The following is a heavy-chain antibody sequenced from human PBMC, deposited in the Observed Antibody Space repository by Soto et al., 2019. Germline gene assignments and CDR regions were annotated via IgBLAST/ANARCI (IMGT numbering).Heavy chain of an antibody. CDR3: ANGGPSVLRSFDWLLNFDY. CDR2: ISGSGGST. D-gene: IGHD3-9*01. J-gene: IGHJ4*02. Sequence: PGGSLRLSCAASGFTFSSYAMSWVRQAPGKGLAWVSAISGSGGSTYYADSGKGRFTISRDNSKNTLYLQMNSLRAEDTAVYYCANGGPSVLRSFDWLLNFDYWGQGTLVTGAS. CDR1: GFTFSSYA. V-gene: IGHV3-23*01.